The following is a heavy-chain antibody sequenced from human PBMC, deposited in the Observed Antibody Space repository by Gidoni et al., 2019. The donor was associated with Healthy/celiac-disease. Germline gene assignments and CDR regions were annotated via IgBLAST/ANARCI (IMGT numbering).Heavy chain of an antibody. CDR3: ERDDPPVDTAMDYYFDY. Sequence: EVQLVESGGGLVQPGGSLRLSCAASGFTFSSYSMNWVRQAPGKGLEWVSYISSSISTIYYADSVKGRFTSSRDNAKNSMYLQMNSLRDEDTAVYYCERDDPPVDTAMDYYFDYWGQGTLVTVSS. V-gene: IGHV3-48*02. CDR1: GFTFSSYS. CDR2: ISSSISTI. J-gene: IGHJ4*02. D-gene: IGHD5-18*01.